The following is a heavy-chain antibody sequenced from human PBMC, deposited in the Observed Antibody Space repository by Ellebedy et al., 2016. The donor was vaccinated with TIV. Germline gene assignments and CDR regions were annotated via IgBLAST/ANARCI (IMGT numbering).Heavy chain of an antibody. J-gene: IGHJ4*02. CDR1: GYSFTSYW. CDR2: IYPGDSDT. Sequence: GESLKISCKGSGYSFTSYWIGWVRQMPGKGLEWMGIIYPGDSDTRYSPSFQGQVTISADKSISTAYLQWSSLKASDTAMYYCARLPMISSGSPREWYFDYWGQGTLVTVSS. V-gene: IGHV5-51*01. CDR3: ARLPMISSGSPREWYFDY. D-gene: IGHD2-15*01.